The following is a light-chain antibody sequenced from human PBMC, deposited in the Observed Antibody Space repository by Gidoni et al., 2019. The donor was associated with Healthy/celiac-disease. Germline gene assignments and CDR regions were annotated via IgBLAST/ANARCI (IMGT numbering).Light chain of an antibody. CDR2: DAS. J-gene: IGKJ4*01. Sequence: DIQMTPSPSSLSASVGDRVTITCQASQDISNYLNWYQQKPGKAPKLLIYDASNVETGVPSRFSGSGSGTDFTFTISSLQPEDIATYYCQQYDNLLSLTFGGGTKVEIK. CDR1: QDISNY. CDR3: QQYDNLLSLT. V-gene: IGKV1-33*01.